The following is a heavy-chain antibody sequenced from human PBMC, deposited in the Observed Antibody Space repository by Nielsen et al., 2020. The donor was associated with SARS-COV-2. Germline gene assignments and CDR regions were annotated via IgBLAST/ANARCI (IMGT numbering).Heavy chain of an antibody. CDR2: IYYSGST. J-gene: IGHJ4*02. Sequence: GSLRLSCTVSGGSISSYYWSWIRQPPGKGLEWIGYIYYSGSTNYNPSLKSRVTISVDTSKNQFSLKLSSVTAAGTAVYYCARGVTTVTMRFDYWGQGTLVTVSS. V-gene: IGHV4-59*01. D-gene: IGHD4-17*01. CDR1: GGSISSYY. CDR3: ARGVTTVTMRFDY.